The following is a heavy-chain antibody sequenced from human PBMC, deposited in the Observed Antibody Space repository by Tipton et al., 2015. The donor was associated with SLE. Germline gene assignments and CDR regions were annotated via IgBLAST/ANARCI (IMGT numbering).Heavy chain of an antibody. CDR3: ARGAKDRITLVRVRPYYFDY. J-gene: IGHJ4*01. Sequence: TLSLTCSMFGGSFSGYYWSWIRQPPGRGVEWIGEINQDGTSNYNTSLSSRATISLDTSKKQFSLKLNSVTAADTAVYYCARGAKDRITLVRVRPYYFDYWGQGSLVTVSS. D-gene: IGHD3-10*01. V-gene: IGHV4-34*01. CDR1: GGSFSGYY. CDR2: INQDGTS.